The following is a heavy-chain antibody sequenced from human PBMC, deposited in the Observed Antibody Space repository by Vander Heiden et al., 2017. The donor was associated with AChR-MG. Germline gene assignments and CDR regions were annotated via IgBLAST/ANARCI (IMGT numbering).Heavy chain of an antibody. CDR2: SSGTDGGT. D-gene: IGHD4-17*01. Sequence: EVQLLASGGGLVQPGGSLRLSCAAPGFTFTNYAMSRVRQAPGKGLAWASGSSGTDGGTYYADSVKGRFTISRDRSKNTLYLQMSSLGDEDTAVYYCAKHPKMASENRKGPFRRTVTTANWYFDLWGRGTLVTVSS. V-gene: IGHV3-23*01. CDR3: AKHPKMASENRKGPFRRTVTTANWYFDL. CDR1: GFTFTNYA. J-gene: IGHJ2*01.